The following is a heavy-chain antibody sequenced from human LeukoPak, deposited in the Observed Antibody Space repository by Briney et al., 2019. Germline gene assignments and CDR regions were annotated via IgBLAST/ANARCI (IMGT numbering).Heavy chain of an antibody. CDR2: IIPILGIA. D-gene: IGHD6-13*01. J-gene: IGHJ4*02. V-gene: IGHV1-69*04. CDR1: GGTFSIYA. CDR3: ARDRAIAAAGTGFDY. Sequence: ASVTVSFKASGGTFSIYAISWVRQAPGQGLEWMGRIIPILGIANYAQKFQGRVTITADKSTSTAYMELRSLRSDDTAVYYCARDRAIAAAGTGFDYWGQGTLVTVSS.